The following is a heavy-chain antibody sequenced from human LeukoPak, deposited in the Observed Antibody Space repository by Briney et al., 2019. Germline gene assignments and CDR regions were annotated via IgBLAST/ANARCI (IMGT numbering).Heavy chain of an antibody. CDR3: GRIDWAPDY. J-gene: IGHJ4*02. CDR2: INHSGST. D-gene: IGHD2-21*01. V-gene: IGHV4-34*01. CDR1: GGSFSGYY. Sequence: PSETLSLTCAVYGGSFSGYYWSWIRQPPGKGLEWIGEINHSGSTNYNPSLKSRVTISVDTSRNQFSLKLSSVTAADTAVYYCGRIDWAPDYWGQGTLVTVSS.